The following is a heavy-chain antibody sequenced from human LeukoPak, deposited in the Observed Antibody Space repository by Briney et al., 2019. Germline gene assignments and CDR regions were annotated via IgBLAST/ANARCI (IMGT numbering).Heavy chain of an antibody. V-gene: IGHV1-2*02. CDR1: GYTFTAYH. J-gene: IGHJ5*02. CDR3: ARDYFNSGNCFDP. Sequence: ASVKVSCKASGYTFTAYHLRWVRQAPGQGPEWMGWINPNSGGTNSAQKFQGGVTMTRDTSINTAYMELSRLTFDDTPVYFCARDYFNSGNCFDPWGQGTLVTVSS. D-gene: IGHD2/OR15-2a*01. CDR2: INPNSGGT.